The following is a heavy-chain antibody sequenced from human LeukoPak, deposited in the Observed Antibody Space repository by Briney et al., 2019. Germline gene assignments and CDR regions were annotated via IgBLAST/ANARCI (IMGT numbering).Heavy chain of an antibody. CDR2: ISGSGGST. V-gene: IGHV3-23*01. D-gene: IGHD3-10*01. CDR3: AKDGSGFGELKSWYFDL. CDR1: GFTFSSSA. Sequence: GGSLRLSCAASGFTFSSSAMSWVRQAPGKGLEWVSAISGSGGSTYYADSVKGRFTISRDNSKNTLYLQMNSLRAEDTAVYYCAKDGSGFGELKSWYFDLWGRGTLVTVSS. J-gene: IGHJ2*01.